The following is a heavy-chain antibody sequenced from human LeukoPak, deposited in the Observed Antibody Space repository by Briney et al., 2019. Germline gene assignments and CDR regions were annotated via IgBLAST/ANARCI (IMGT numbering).Heavy chain of an antibody. Sequence: PGGSLRLSCAASGFTFSSYEMNWVRQAPGKGLEWVSYISSSGSTIYYADSVKGRFTISRDNAKNTLYLQMNSLRAEDTAVYYCARDEGLDTAMIKRGFDYWGQGTLVTVSS. CDR1: GFTFSSYE. CDR2: ISSSGSTI. V-gene: IGHV3-48*03. J-gene: IGHJ4*02. CDR3: ARDEGLDTAMIKRGFDY. D-gene: IGHD5-18*01.